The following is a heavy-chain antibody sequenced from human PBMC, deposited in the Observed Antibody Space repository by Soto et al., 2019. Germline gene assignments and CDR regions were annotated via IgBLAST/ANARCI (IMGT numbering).Heavy chain of an antibody. CDR2: ISGDGGST. V-gene: IGHV3-43*02. J-gene: IGHJ6*02. D-gene: IGHD3-3*01. CDR3: AKVAVGDFWSGYCYYYYGMDV. CDR1: GFTFDDYA. Sequence: GESLKISCAASGFTFDDYAMHWVRQAPGKGLEWVSLISGDGGSTYYADSVKGRFTISRDNSNNPLYLQMNSLRTEVSALYYCAKVAVGDFWSGYCYYYYGMDVWGQGTTVTVSS.